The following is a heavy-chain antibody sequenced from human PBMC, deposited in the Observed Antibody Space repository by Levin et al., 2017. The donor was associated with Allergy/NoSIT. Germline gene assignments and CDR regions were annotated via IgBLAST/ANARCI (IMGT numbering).Heavy chain of an antibody. D-gene: IGHD3-16*01. CDR1: GASITTSHYY. V-gene: IGHV4-39*01. CDR2: VYYNAKT. J-gene: IGHJ4*02. Sequence: SETLSLTCTVSGASITTSHYYWGWIRQPPGKGLEWLGSVYYNAKTDYNPSLKSRLPGSVDTSKHKFALQLTSASGEDKGVYYCGKMGDWGRLDYWGQGTLVAVSS. CDR3: GKMGDWGRLDY.